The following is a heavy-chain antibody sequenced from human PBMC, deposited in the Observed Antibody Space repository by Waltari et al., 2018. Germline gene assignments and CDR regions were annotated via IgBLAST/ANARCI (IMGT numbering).Heavy chain of an antibody. V-gene: IGHV4-34*01. CDR2: INHSGST. Sequence: QVQLQQWGAGLLKPSETLSLTCAVYGGSFSGYYWTWIRQPPGKGLEWIGEINHSGSTNYNPSLKSRVTISVDTSKNQFSLKLSSVTAADTAVYYCAHDLPRGAFDIWGQGTMVTVSS. J-gene: IGHJ3*02. CDR3: AHDLPRGAFDI. D-gene: IGHD3-10*01. CDR1: GGSFSGYY.